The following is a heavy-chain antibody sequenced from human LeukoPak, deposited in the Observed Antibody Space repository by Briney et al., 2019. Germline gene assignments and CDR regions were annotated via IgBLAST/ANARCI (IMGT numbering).Heavy chain of an antibody. D-gene: IGHD6-19*01. CDR1: GFAFSFYA. J-gene: IGHJ5*02. Sequence: GGALRLSCVASGFAFSFYAMSWVRPAPGKGPERVSTLHASGGNTYFASSVKGRFTISRDNSKNTVYLQLNSQGAEDTAVYYCANPISGGLAVTDDWFHPWGQGTLVTVSS. V-gene: IGHV3-23*01. CDR2: LHASGGNT. CDR3: ANPISGGLAVTDDWFHP.